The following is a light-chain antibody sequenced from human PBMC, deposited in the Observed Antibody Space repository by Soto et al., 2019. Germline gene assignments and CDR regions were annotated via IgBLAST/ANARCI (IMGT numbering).Light chain of an antibody. V-gene: IGKV3-11*01. CDR2: EAS. CDR3: QQGSTWPCT. Sequence: EIVLTQSPATLSLSPGERATLSCRASQSVSSSLAWYQQKLGQAPSLLIYEASDRATGIPARFSGSGSGTDVTLIISSLEPEDFAVYYCQQGSTWPCTFGQGTKVEIK. CDR1: QSVSSS. J-gene: IGKJ1*01.